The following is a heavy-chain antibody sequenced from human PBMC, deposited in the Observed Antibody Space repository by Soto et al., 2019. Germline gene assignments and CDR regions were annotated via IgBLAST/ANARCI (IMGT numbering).Heavy chain of an antibody. D-gene: IGHD2-2*01. V-gene: IGHV3-49*03. Sequence: PGGSLRLSCTASGFTFGDYAMSWFRQAPGKGLEWVGFIRSKAYGGTTEYAASVKGRFTISRDDSKSIAYLQMNSLKTEDTAVYYCTRVVPAATPDYYYGMDVWGQGTTVTVS. CDR2: IRSKAYGGTT. J-gene: IGHJ6*02. CDR3: TRVVPAATPDYYYGMDV. CDR1: GFTFGDYA.